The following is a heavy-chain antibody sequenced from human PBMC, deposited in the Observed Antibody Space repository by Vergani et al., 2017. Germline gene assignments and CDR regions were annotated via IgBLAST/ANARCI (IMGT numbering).Heavy chain of an antibody. J-gene: IGHJ4*02. V-gene: IGHV1-46*03. CDR2: HNPSGGHT. Sequence: QVQVVQSGAEVKKSGASVKVSCKTSGYTFRNYYMHWVRQAPGQGLAWMGIHNPSGGHTNYAQKFQGRVTMTRDTSTSTVYMDLSSLRSEDTAIYYCARGDYGILTGYRYWGQGTLVTVSA. D-gene: IGHD3-9*01. CDR3: ARGDYGILTGYRY. CDR1: GYTFRNYY.